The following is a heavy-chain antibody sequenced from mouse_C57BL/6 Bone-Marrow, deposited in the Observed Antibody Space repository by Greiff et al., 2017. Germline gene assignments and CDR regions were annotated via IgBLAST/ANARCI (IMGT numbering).Heavy chain of an antibody. V-gene: IGHV1-81*01. CDR3: ARSYYGPYFDY. J-gene: IGHJ2*01. CDR2: IYPRSGNT. D-gene: IGHD1-2*01. CDR1: GYTFTSYG. Sequence: VKLLESGAELARPGASVKLSCKASGYTFTSYGISWVKQRTGQGLEWIGEIYPRSGNTYYNEKFKGKATLTADKSSSTAYMELRSLTSEDSAVYFCARSYYGPYFDYWGQGTTLTVSS.